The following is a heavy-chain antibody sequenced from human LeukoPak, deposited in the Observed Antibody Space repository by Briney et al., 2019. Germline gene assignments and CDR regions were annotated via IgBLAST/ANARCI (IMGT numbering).Heavy chain of an antibody. V-gene: IGHV3-21*04. D-gene: IGHD5-18*01. J-gene: IGHJ4*02. CDR1: GFKFSSYS. CDR3: AKRGAYSPPY. CDR2: ISSSSSYI. Sequence: GGSLRLSCAASGFKFSSYSMRWVRQAPGKGLEWVSFISSSSSYIYYADSLKGRFTISRDNSKNTLYLQMNSLRAEDTAVYYCAKRGAYSPPYWGQGTLVTVSS.